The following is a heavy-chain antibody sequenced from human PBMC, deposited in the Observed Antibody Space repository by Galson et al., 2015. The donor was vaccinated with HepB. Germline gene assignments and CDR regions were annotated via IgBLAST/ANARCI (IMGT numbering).Heavy chain of an antibody. J-gene: IGHJ4*02. CDR1: GYTFTPYY. D-gene: IGHD1-26*01. V-gene: IGHV1-46*03. Sequence: SVKVSCKASGYTFTPYYLHWVRQAPGQGLEWMGFINPSGGVTSYAQRFQGRVTMTRDTSTSTVYMELSGLRSEDTAVYYCARNVNSGLDYWGQGTLVTVSS. CDR3: ARNVNSGLDY. CDR2: INPSGGVT.